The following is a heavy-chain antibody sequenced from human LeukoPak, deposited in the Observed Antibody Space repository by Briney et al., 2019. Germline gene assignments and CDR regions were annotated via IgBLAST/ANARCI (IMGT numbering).Heavy chain of an antibody. J-gene: IGHJ3*02. Sequence: SETLSLTCTVSGGSISSYYWSWIRQPPGKGLEWIGYIYYSGSTNYNPSLKSRVTISVDTSKNQFSLKLSSVTAADTAVYYCASHLHAGYYDSSGYDEAFDIWGQGTMVTVSS. V-gene: IGHV4-59*08. D-gene: IGHD3-22*01. CDR2: IYYSGST. CDR3: ASHLHAGYYDSSGYDEAFDI. CDR1: GGSISSYY.